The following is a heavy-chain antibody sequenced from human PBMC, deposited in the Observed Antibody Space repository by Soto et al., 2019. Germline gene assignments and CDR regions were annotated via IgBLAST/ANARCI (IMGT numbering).Heavy chain of an antibody. CDR1: GGTFSSYA. V-gene: IGHV1-69*01. D-gene: IGHD6-6*01. Sequence: HVQLVQSGAEVQKPGSAVQVSCQASGGTFSSYASSWVRQSPGQGLEWMGGIIPIFGTAYYAQKFQGRVTSTADESTSTAYMERSSLRYEDTAVYYCARDPPPIIAAPYYGIDVWGPGTTVTGSS. CDR3: ARDPPPIIAAPYYGIDV. CDR2: IIPIFGTA. J-gene: IGHJ6*02.